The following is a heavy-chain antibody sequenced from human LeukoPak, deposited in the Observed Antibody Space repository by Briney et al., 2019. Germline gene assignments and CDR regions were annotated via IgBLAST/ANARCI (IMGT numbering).Heavy chain of an antibody. V-gene: IGHV3-23*01. CDR3: ARDPYSGGYGDYYYYYMDL. Sequence: GGSLRLSCAASGFTFSSYGMSWVRQAPGKGLEWVSAISGSGGSTYYADSVKGRFTISRDNAKNSLYLQMNSLRAEDTAVYYCARDPYSGGYGDYYYYYMDLWGQGTTVTVSS. CDR1: GFTFSSYG. CDR2: ISGSGGST. D-gene: IGHD1-26*01. J-gene: IGHJ6*03.